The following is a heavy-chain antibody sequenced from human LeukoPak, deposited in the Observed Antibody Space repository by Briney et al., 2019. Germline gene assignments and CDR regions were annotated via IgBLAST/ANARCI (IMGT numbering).Heavy chain of an antibody. CDR2: ISSSSSYI. Sequence: PGGSLRLSCAASGFTFSSHSMNWVRQAPGKGLEWVSSISSSSSYIYYADSVKGRFTISRDNAKNSLYLQMNSLRAEDTAVYYCARDHPYYYDSSGYYLGDAFDIWGQGTMVTVSS. CDR1: GFTFSSHS. J-gene: IGHJ3*02. CDR3: ARDHPYYYDSSGYYLGDAFDI. V-gene: IGHV3-21*01. D-gene: IGHD3-22*01.